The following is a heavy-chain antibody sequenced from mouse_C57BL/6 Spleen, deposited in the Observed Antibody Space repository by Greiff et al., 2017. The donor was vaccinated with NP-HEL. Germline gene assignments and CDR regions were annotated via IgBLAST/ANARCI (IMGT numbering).Heavy chain of an antibody. V-gene: IGHV1-15*01. Sequence: QVQLQQSGAELVRPGASVTLSCKASGYTFTDYEMHWVKQTPVHGLEWIGAIDPETGGTAYNQKFKGKAILTADKSSSTAYMELRSLTSEDSAVYYCTRGGHHEGWYFDVWGTGTTVTVSS. CDR2: IDPETGGT. D-gene: IGHD1-1*02. CDR3: TRGGHHEGWYFDV. J-gene: IGHJ1*03. CDR1: GYTFTDYE.